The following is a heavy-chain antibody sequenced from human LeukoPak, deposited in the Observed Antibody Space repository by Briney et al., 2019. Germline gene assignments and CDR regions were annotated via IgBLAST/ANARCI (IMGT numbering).Heavy chain of an antibody. Sequence: SETLSLTCTVSGGSISSSSYYWGWIRQPPGKGLEWIGSIYYSGSTYYNLSLKSRVTISVDTSKNQFSLKLSSVTAADTAVYYCARQSNVDTAMITYYYYGMDVWGQGTTVTVSS. V-gene: IGHV4-39*01. CDR2: IYYSGST. CDR1: GGSISSSSYY. CDR3: ARQSNVDTAMITYYYYGMDV. D-gene: IGHD5-18*01. J-gene: IGHJ6*02.